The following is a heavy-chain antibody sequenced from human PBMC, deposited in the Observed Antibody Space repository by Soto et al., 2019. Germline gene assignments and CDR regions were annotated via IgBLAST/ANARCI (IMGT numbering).Heavy chain of an antibody. CDR2: MNPNSGNT. J-gene: IGHJ6*03. CDR3: ARDTPLAARPMDYYYYMDV. D-gene: IGHD6-6*01. Sequence: QVQLVQSGAEVKKPGASVKVSCKASGYTFTSYDINWVRQATGQGLEWMGWMNPNSGNTGYAQKFQGRVTMTRNTSISTAYMELSSLRSEDTAVYYCARDTPLAARPMDYYYYMDVCGKGNTVTVSS. V-gene: IGHV1-8*01. CDR1: GYTFTSYD.